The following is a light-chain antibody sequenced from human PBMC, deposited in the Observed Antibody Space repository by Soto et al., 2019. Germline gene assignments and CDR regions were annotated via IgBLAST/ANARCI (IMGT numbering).Light chain of an antibody. CDR3: LQYGSSLYT. J-gene: IGKJ2*01. CDR1: QSVSSSY. CDR2: GAS. V-gene: IGKV3-20*01. Sequence: EIVLTQSPGTLSLSPGGRATLSCRASQSVSSSYLAWYQQKPGQAPRLLIYGASRRATGIPDRFSGSGSGTDFTLTISRLEPEDFAVYYCLQYGSSLYTFGQGTKLEIK.